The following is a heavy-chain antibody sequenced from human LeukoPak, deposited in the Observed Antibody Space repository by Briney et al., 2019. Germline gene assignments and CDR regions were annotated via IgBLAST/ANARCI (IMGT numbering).Heavy chain of an antibody. V-gene: IGHV4-59*01. J-gene: IGHJ4*02. Sequence: PSETLSLTCTVSGGSISSYYWSWIRQPPGKGLEWIEYIYYSGSTNYNPSLKSRVTISVDTSKNQFSLKLSSVTAADTAVYYCAKTAAGDPLFDYWGQGTLVTVSS. CDR2: IYYSGST. CDR1: GGSISSYY. D-gene: IGHD6-13*01. CDR3: AKTAAGDPLFDY.